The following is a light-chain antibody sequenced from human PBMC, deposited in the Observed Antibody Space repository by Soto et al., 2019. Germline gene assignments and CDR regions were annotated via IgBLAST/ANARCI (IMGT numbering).Light chain of an antibody. Sequence: DIVLTQSPGTLSLSPGERATLSCRASQSVSSKYLAWYQQKPGQAPRVLIYGASIRATGIPERFSGGGSGTDFTLTITRLEPEDFAVYYCQQYIDWPPYTFGQGTKLQIK. V-gene: IGKV3-20*01. CDR1: QSVSSKY. CDR3: QQYIDWPPYT. J-gene: IGKJ2*01. CDR2: GAS.